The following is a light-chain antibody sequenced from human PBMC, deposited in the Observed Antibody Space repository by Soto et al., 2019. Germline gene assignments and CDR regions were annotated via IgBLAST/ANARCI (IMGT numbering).Light chain of an antibody. CDR2: GAS. CDR3: QHYGSSPWT. V-gene: IGKV3-20*01. J-gene: IGKJ1*01. Sequence: VMTPSPATLSVSPGERVTLSCRASQSVGGSLAWYRQKPGQAPSLLVYGASTRATGIPARFSGSGSGTDFTLTISRLEPEDFAVYYCQHYGSSPWTFGQGTKVDI. CDR1: QSVGGS.